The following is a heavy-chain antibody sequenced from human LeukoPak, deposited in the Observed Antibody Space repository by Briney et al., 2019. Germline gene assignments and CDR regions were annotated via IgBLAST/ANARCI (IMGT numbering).Heavy chain of an antibody. CDR2: IIPIFGTA. V-gene: IGHV1-69*13. Sequence: SVKVSCKASGYTFTGYYMHWVRQAPGQGLEWMGGIIPIFGTANYAQKFQGRVTITADESTSTAYMELSSLRSEDTAVYYCARVRPSYGYDYYYYYYMDVWGKGTTVTISS. J-gene: IGHJ6*03. D-gene: IGHD5-18*01. CDR1: GYTFTGYY. CDR3: ARVRPSYGYDYYYYYYMDV.